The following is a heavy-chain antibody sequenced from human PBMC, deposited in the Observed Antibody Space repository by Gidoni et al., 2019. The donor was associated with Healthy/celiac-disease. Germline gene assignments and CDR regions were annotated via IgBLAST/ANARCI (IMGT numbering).Heavy chain of an antibody. CDR1: GGSISSYD. J-gene: IGHJ6*02. CDR2: IYYRWST. CDR3: ARHTGTHLYYYGMDV. Sequence: QVQLQESGPGLVKPSETLSLTCTVSGGSISSYDWSWIRKLPGKGLEWIGYIYYRWSTNYNPSLKSRVTISVDTSKNQFSLKLSSVTAADTAVYYCARHTGTHLYYYGMDVWGQGTTVTVSS. D-gene: IGHD5-18*01. V-gene: IGHV4-59*01.